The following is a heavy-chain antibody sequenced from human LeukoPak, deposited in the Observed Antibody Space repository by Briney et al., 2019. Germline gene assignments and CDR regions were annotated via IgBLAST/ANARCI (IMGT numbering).Heavy chain of an antibody. CDR2: IYYSGST. CDR3: AGTSDDYYGSGSSKGDY. CDR1: GGSISSYY. Sequence: PSETLSLTCTVSGGSISSYYWSWIRQPPGKGREWIGYIYYSGSTNYNPSLKSRVTISVDTSKNQFSLKLSSVTAADTAVYYCAGTSDDYYGSGSSKGDYWGQGTLVTVSS. J-gene: IGHJ4*02. V-gene: IGHV4-59*08. D-gene: IGHD3-10*01.